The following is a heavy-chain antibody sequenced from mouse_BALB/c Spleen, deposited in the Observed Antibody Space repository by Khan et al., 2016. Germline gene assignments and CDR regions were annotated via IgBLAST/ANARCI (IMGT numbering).Heavy chain of an antibody. Sequence: QVQLQQSGPGLVAPSQSLSITCTVSGFSLFSYGVHWVRQPPGKGMEWLGVIWTGGSTNYNSAHMSRMSINKDKYKRQVFLKMNSLQTDDTATYYDARAEVYGRYDSIDYWGQGTSVTVSS. D-gene: IGHD2-10*02. CDR1: GFSLFSYG. J-gene: IGHJ4*01. CDR2: IWTGGST. V-gene: IGHV2-9*02. CDR3: ARAEVYGRYDSIDY.